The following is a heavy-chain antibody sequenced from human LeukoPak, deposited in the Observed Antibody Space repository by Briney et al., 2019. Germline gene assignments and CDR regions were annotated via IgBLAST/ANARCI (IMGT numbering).Heavy chain of an antibody. J-gene: IGHJ4*02. Sequence: PSETLSLTCTVSGGSISSYYWSWIRQPPGKGLEWIGYIYYSGSTNYNPSLKSRVTISVDTSKNQFSLKLSSVTAADTAVYYCAREGNYYDSSGSIDYWGQGTLVTVSS. CDR3: AREGNYYDSSGSIDY. CDR1: GGSISSYY. CDR2: IYYSGST. D-gene: IGHD3-22*01. V-gene: IGHV4-59*12.